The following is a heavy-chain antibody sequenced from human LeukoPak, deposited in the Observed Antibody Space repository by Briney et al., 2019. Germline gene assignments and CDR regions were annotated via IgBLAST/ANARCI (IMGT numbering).Heavy chain of an antibody. Sequence: GRSLRLSCAASGFTFSSYAMHWVRQAPGKGLEGVAVISYDGSNKYYADSVKGRFTISRDNSKNTLYLQMNSLRAEDTAVYYCARDNSPIAVAGRYFDYWGQGTLVTVSS. CDR2: ISYDGSNK. V-gene: IGHV3-30*04. D-gene: IGHD6-19*01. CDR3: ARDNSPIAVAGRYFDY. CDR1: GFTFSSYA. J-gene: IGHJ4*02.